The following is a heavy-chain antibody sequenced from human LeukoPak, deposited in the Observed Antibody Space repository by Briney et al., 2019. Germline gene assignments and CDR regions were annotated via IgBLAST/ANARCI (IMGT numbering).Heavy chain of an antibody. CDR1: GGSFSGYY. CDR3: ARAAGYCSSTSCYVRGWFDP. V-gene: IGHV4-34*01. D-gene: IGHD2-2*01. Sequence: SETLSLTCAVYGGSFSGYYWSWIRQPPGKGLEWIGEISHSGSTNYNPSLKSRVTISVDTSKNQFSLKLSSVTAADTAVYYCARAAGYCSSTSCYVRGWFDPWGQGTLVTVSS. J-gene: IGHJ5*02. CDR2: ISHSGST.